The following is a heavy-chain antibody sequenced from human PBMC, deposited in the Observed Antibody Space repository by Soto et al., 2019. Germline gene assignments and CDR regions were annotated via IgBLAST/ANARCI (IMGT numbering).Heavy chain of an antibody. Sequence: QVQLVRSGAEVNKPGSSVKVSCKSSGGTFSSYAISCVRQAPGQGLEWLGGIIPIFGTANYAQKFQGRVTITADESTSTAYMELSSLRSQDTAVYYCASPGYCSGGSCYRGSDAFDIWGQGTMVTVSA. CDR2: IIPIFGTA. CDR1: GGTFSSYA. V-gene: IGHV1-69*01. J-gene: IGHJ3*02. CDR3: ASPGYCSGGSCYRGSDAFDI. D-gene: IGHD2-15*01.